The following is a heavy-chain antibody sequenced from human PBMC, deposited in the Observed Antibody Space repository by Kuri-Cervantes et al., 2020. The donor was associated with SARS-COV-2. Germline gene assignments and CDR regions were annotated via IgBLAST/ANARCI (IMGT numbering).Heavy chain of an antibody. J-gene: IGHJ4*02. CDR3: ARKAPTGSSGYYYDFDY. CDR2: IDPTDSYT. V-gene: IGHV5-10-1*01. CDR1: GYSFTSYW. Sequence: GGSLRLSCKGSGYSFTSYWITWVRQMPGKGLEWMGRIDPTDSYTNYSPSFQGHVTISADKSISTAYLQWSSLKASDTAMYYCARKAPTGSSGYYYDFDYWGQGTLVTVSS. D-gene: IGHD3-22*01.